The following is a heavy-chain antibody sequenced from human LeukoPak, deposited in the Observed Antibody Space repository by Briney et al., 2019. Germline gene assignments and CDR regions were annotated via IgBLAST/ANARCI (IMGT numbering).Heavy chain of an antibody. CDR2: INRDGSSA. CDR1: GFTFGSFW. CDR3: AREDSGSYHPDR. V-gene: IGHV3-74*01. Sequence: GGSLRLSCAASGFTFGSFWMHWVRQAPGKGLVWVSRINRDGSSATYADSVMGRLTISRDNAKSTLYLEINSLRAEDTAVYYCAREDSGSYHPDRWGQGAPVTVSS. J-gene: IGHJ4*02. D-gene: IGHD1-26*01.